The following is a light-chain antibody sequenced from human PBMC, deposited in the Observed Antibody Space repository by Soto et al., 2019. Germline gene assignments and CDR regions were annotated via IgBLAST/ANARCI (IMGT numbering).Light chain of an antibody. CDR2: EGS. Sequence: QSALTQPASVSGSPGQSITISCTGTSSDVGSYNLVSWYQQHPGKAPKLMIYEGSKRPSGVSNRFSGSKSGNTASLTISGLQDEDEADYYCCSYAGSRPYVFGTGTKLTVL. CDR1: SSDVGSYNL. CDR3: CSYAGSRPYV. J-gene: IGLJ1*01. V-gene: IGLV2-23*01.